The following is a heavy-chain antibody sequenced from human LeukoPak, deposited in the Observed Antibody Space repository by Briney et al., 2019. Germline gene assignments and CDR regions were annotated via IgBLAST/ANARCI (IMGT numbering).Heavy chain of an antibody. J-gene: IGHJ4*02. CDR1: GGSISSGSYY. D-gene: IGHD3-22*01. CDR2: ICTSGST. Sequence: TLSLTCTVSGGSISSGSYYWSWIRQPAGKGLEWIGRICTSGSTNYNPSLKSRVTISLDTSENHFSLKLSSVTAADTAVYYCARVTTGGYYNYWGQGTLVTVSS. CDR3: ARVTTGGYYNY. V-gene: IGHV4-61*02.